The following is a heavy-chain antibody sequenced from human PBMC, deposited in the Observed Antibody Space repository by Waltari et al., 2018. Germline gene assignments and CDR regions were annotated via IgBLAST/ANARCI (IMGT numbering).Heavy chain of an antibody. V-gene: IGHV3-33*08. CDR3: ARCPDEYNYYYMEV. CDR1: GFGFSSFG. J-gene: IGHJ6*03. CDR2: IWFDGSKI. Sequence: QVQLVESGGGVVQPGKSLRLSCAGSGFGFSSFGIHWVRQAPGPFLEWVAIIWFDGSKIYYADSVKGRFTISRDNSRNTVYLQMNSLRPEDSGVYYCARCPDEYNYYYMEVWGRGTTVSVSS.